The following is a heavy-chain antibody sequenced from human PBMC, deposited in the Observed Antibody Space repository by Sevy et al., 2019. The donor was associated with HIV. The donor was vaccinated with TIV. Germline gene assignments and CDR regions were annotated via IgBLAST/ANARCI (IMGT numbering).Heavy chain of an antibody. J-gene: IGHJ4*02. Sequence: GESLKISCAASGFTFSSYGMHWVRQAPGKGLEWVAVIWYDGSNKYYADSVKGRFTISRDNSKNTLYLQMNSLRAEDTAVYYCARDAFPYQLLSPFDYWGQGTLVTVSS. CDR2: IWYDGSNK. V-gene: IGHV3-33*01. CDR1: GFTFSSYG. D-gene: IGHD2-2*01. CDR3: ARDAFPYQLLSPFDY.